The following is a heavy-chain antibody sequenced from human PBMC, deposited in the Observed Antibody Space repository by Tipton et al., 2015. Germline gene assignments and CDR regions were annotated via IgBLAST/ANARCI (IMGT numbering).Heavy chain of an antibody. V-gene: IGHV3-21*01. Sequence: SLRLSCAASGFTFSSYGLNWVRQAPGKGLEWVSSIRSGSSYIYYADSVKGRFTISRDNAKSSLYLQMNSLRAEDTAVYYCAREGYGDYNIAFDFWGQGTMVTVPS. CDR3: AREGYGDYNIAFDF. J-gene: IGHJ3*01. D-gene: IGHD4-17*01. CDR2: IRSGSSYI. CDR1: GFTFSSYG.